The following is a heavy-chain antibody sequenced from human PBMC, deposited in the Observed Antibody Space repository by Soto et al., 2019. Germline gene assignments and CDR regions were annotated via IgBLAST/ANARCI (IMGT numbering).Heavy chain of an antibody. J-gene: IGHJ4*02. CDR3: AREGNLGRWIQPLDS. V-gene: IGHV4-61*03. CDR2: IYYTGST. CDR1: GGSVSSGNYY. D-gene: IGHD2-2*03. Sequence: SESLSLTCTVSGGSVSSGNYYWSWIRQPPGKGLEWIGFIYYTGSTKYSPSLKSRVTMSVDTSKNHFSLKLISVTTADTAVYFCAREGNLGRWIQPLDSWGQGTLVTVSS.